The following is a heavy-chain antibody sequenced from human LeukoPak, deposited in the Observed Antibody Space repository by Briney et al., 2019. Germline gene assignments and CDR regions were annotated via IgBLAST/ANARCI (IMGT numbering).Heavy chain of an antibody. CDR3: ARSIVGATTLGFDY. V-gene: IGHV3-23*01. Sequence: GGSLRLSCAASGFTFSSYAMSWVRQAPGKGLEWVSAISGSGGSTYYADSVKGRFTISRDNSKNTLYLQMNSLRAGDTAVYYCARSIVGATTLGFDYWGQGTLVTVSS. D-gene: IGHD1-26*01. J-gene: IGHJ4*02. CDR2: ISGSGGST. CDR1: GFTFSSYA.